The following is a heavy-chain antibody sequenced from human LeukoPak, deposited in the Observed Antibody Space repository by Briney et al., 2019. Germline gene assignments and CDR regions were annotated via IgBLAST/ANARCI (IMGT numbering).Heavy chain of an antibody. J-gene: IGHJ4*02. Sequence: PGGSLRLSCAASGLTFSSYSMNWVRQAPGKGLEWVSYISSSSSSTIYYADSVKGRFTIFRDNAKNSLYLQMNSLRDEDTAVYYCARELGHENSGSYYGLDYWGQGTLVTVSS. CDR3: ARELGHENSGSYYGLDY. D-gene: IGHD1-26*01. CDR1: GLTFSSYS. V-gene: IGHV3-48*02. CDR2: ISSSSSSTI.